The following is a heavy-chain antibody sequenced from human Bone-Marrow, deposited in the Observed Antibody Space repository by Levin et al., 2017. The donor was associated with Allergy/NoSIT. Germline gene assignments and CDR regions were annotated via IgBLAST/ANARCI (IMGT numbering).Heavy chain of an antibody. CDR1: GVSFSGYY. Sequence: KPSETLSLTCAVSGVSFSGYYWSWIRQSPGKGLEWIGEINHSGSANYNPSFKSRVTMSVDTSKDEFSLKVNFVTAADTAVYYCARGRPHIPFLERGSKFEPWGQGTPAIVSS. V-gene: IGHV4-34*01. CDR2: INHSGSA. D-gene: IGHD3-3*01. CDR3: ARGRPHIPFLERGSKFEP. J-gene: IGHJ5*02.